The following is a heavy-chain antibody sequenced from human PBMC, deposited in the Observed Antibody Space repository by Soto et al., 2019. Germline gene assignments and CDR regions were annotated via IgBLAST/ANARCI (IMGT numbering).Heavy chain of an antibody. D-gene: IGHD2-15*01. CDR3: ATVRTGYCSGGACPDY. CDR2: ISGSGSPK. J-gene: IGHJ4*02. CDR1: GLTFSNYE. V-gene: IGHV3-48*03. Sequence: GGSLRLSCAASGLTFSNYEMNWVRQAPGKGLEWVSYISGSGSPKYYADSVKGRFTISRDNAKNSLYLQMNSLRAEDTAVYYCATVRTGYCSGGACPDYWGRGTLVTVS.